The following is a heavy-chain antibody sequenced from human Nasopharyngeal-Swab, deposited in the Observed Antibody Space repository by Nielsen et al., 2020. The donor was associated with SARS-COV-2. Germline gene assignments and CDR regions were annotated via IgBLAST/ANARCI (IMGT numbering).Heavy chain of an antibody. CDR2: TSSSSSYI. J-gene: IGHJ4*02. Sequence: GESLKISCAASGFTFSSYSMNWVRQAPGKGLEWVSSTSSSSSYIYYADSVKGRFTISRDNAKNSLYLQMNSLRAEDTAVYYCARDVNWNDGAYYFDYWGQGTLVTVSS. CDR1: GFTFSSYS. D-gene: IGHD1-1*01. V-gene: IGHV3-21*01. CDR3: ARDVNWNDGAYYFDY.